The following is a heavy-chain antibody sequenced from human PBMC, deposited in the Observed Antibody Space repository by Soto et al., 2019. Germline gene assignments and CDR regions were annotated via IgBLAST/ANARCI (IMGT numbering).Heavy chain of an antibody. CDR2: IWFDGRSH. J-gene: IGHJ6*02. CDR3: ARDVAVGATYTGPDYLAMYV. CDR1: GFTFSAFG. D-gene: IGHD2-2*02. Sequence: PGGSLRLSCVASGFTFSAFGMHWVRRAPGEGLEWVAAIWFDGRSHYYGDSVKGRFTISRDRSKDTLYLEMNSLTVEDTAIYYCARDVAVGATYTGPDYLAMYVWGHGTTVTVSS. V-gene: IGHV3-33*01.